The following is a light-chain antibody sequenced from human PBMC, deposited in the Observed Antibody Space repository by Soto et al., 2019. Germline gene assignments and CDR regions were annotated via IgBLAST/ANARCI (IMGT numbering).Light chain of an antibody. CDR2: DAS. CDR1: QSVSTY. CDR3: QQRSSWIT. Sequence: EIVMTQSPGTLSLSPGEIATLSCRASQSVSTYLAWYQQKPGQAPRLLIYDASNRATGIPARFSGSGSATDFTLTISSLEPEDFAVYYCQQRSSWITFGQGTRLEIK. V-gene: IGKV3-11*01. J-gene: IGKJ5*01.